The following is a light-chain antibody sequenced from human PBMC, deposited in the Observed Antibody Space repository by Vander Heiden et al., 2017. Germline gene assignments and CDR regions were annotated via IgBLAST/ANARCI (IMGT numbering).Light chain of an antibody. CDR2: KAS. J-gene: IGKJ3*01. V-gene: IGKV1-5*03. CDR3: LQYTSNRST. CDR1: QRISSW. Sequence: DIQMTPSPSTLSASVGDRVTITCRASQRISSWLAWYQQKPGKAPKLLIYKASSLESGVPSRFSGSGSGTEFTLTISSLQPDDFATYYCLQYTSNRSTFGHGSK.